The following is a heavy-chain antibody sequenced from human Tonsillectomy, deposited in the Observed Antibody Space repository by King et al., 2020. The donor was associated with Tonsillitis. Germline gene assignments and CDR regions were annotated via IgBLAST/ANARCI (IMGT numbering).Heavy chain of an antibody. CDR1: GGSISSSSYY. CDR2: IYYSGST. V-gene: IGHV4-39*01. Sequence: LQLQESGPGLVKPSETLSLTCTVSGGSISSSSYYWGWIRQPPGKGLEWIGSIYYSGSTYYNPSLKSRITISVDTSKNQFSLKLSSVTAADTAVYYCARPFGASELYGGNLGAFDIWGQGTMVTVSS. D-gene: IGHD4-23*01. CDR3: ARPFGASELYGGNLGAFDI. J-gene: IGHJ3*02.